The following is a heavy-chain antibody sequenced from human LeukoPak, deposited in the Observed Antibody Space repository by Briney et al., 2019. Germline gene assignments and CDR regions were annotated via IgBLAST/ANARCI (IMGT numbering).Heavy chain of an antibody. CDR3: VREMGSSSYVFDF. J-gene: IGHJ3*01. V-gene: IGHV3-30-3*01. CDR1: GFTFSSYA. CDR2: ISYDGSNK. D-gene: IGHD6-13*01. Sequence: GGSLRLSCAASGFTFSSYAMHWVRQAPGKGLEWVAVISYDGSNKYYADSVEGRFTISRDNSKNTLLLQMNSLRAEDTAVYHCVREMGSSSYVFDFWGQGTMVTVSS.